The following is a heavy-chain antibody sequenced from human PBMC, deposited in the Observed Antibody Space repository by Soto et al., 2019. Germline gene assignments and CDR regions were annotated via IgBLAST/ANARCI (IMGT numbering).Heavy chain of an antibody. CDR2: TYYRSKWYN. CDR1: GDSVSSNSAA. J-gene: IGHJ4*02. D-gene: IGHD3-9*01. V-gene: IGHV6-1*01. Sequence: QVQLQQSGPGLVKPSQTLSLTCAISGDSVSSNSAAWNWIRQSPSRGLEWLGRTYYRSKWYNDYAVSVKSRITINPDTSKNQFSLQLNSVTPEDTAVYYCARSRSERYYDILTGPYDYWGQGTLVTVSS. CDR3: ARSRSERYYDILTGPYDY.